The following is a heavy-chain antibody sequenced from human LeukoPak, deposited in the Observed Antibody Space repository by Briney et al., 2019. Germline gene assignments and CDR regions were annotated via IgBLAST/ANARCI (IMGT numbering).Heavy chain of an antibody. D-gene: IGHD6-13*01. V-gene: IGHV4-59*08. CDR3: ARGPAAGTVDYYYYYYMDV. CDR1: GGSISSYY. Sequence: SETVSLTCTVSGGSISSYYWNWIRQPPGKGLEWIGSISYSGSTNYNPSLESRVTISVDTSKNQFSLKLSSVTAADTAVYYCARGPAAGTVDYYYYYYMDVWGKGTTVTISS. J-gene: IGHJ6*03. CDR2: ISYSGST.